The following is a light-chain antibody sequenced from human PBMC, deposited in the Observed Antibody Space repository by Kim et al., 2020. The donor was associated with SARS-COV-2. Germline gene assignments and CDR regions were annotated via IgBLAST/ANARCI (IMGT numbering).Light chain of an antibody. CDR2: GNS. J-gene: IGLJ3*02. Sequence: QSVLTQPPSVSGAPGQRVTISCTGSSSNIGAGYDVHWYQQLPGTAPKLLIYGNSNRPSGVPDRFAGSKSGPSPTLAITGLQAKDEADYYCQSYDSSLSGGVLGGGTQLTVL. CDR1: SSNIGAGYD. CDR3: QSYDSSLSGGV. V-gene: IGLV1-40*01.